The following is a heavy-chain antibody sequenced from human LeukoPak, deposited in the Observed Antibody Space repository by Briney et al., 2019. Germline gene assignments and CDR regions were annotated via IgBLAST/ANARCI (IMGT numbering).Heavy chain of an antibody. CDR2: IYHSGST. J-gene: IGHJ4*02. CDR1: GYSTSSGYY. V-gene: IGHV4-38-2*02. CDR3: ARAIYCSGGSCYTNYFDY. Sequence: SETLSLTCTVSGYSTSSGYYWGWIRQPPGKGLEWIGSIYHSGSTYYNPSLKSRVTISVDTSKNQFSLKLISVTAADTAVYYCARAIYCSGGSCYTNYFDYWGQGTQVTVSS. D-gene: IGHD2-15*01.